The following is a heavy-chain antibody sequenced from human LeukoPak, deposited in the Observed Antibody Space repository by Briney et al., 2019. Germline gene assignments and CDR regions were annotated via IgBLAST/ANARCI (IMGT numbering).Heavy chain of an antibody. J-gene: IGHJ4*02. CDR2: ISAYNGNT. CDR3: ARVAYYYDSSGSTGPFDY. CDR1: GHTFTSYG. V-gene: IGHV1-18*01. D-gene: IGHD3-22*01. Sequence: ASVKVSCKASGHTFTSYGISWVRQAPGQGLEWMGWISAYNGNTNYAQKLQGRVTMTTDTSTSTAYMELRSLRSDDTAVYYCARVAYYYDSSGSTGPFDYWGQGTLVTVSS.